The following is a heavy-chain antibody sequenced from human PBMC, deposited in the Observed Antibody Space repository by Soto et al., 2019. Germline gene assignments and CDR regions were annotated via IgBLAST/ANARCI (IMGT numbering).Heavy chain of an antibody. CDR3: ARYSYDTSGYDY. CDR2: IDWDDEDDDT. V-gene: IGHV2-70*01. D-gene: IGHD3-22*01. Sequence: SGPTLVNPTQTLTLTCTFSGFSLRSSGIYVSWIRQPPGKALEWLALIDWDDEDDDTYYNTSLKTRLTISKDTSQNQVVLTMANMYPVDPGTYYCARYSYDTSGYDYWGQGILVTVSS. J-gene: IGHJ4*02. CDR1: GFSLRSSGIY.